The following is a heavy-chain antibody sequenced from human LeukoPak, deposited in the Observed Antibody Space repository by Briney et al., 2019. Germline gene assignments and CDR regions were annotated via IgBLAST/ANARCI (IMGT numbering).Heavy chain of an antibody. CDR1: GGSISSYY. CDR3: ARGYNWGSPTRNFYYLDV. J-gene: IGHJ6*03. D-gene: IGHD7-27*01. CDR2: IYTSGST. V-gene: IGHV4-4*07. Sequence: PSETLSLACTVSGGSISSYYWSWIRQPAGKGLEWIGRIYTSGSTNYNPSLKSRVTMSVDTSKNQFSLKLRSVTAADTAVYYCARGYNWGSPTRNFYYLDVWGKGTTVTVSS.